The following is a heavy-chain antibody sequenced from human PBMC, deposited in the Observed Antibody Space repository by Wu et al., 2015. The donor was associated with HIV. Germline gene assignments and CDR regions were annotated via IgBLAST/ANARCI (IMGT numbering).Heavy chain of an antibody. D-gene: IGHD5-18*01. J-gene: IGHJ3*02. Sequence: QVQLVQSGAEVKKPGSSAKVSCKTSGGGFNSYAISWVRQAPGQGLEWMGGVIPVIGTPNYAQKFQGRVTLTADESTSTAYMELSSLRSEDTAVYYCARTSAMENAFDIWGQGTMVTVSS. CDR2: VIPVIGTP. V-gene: IGHV1-69*12. CDR1: GGGFNSYA. CDR3: ARTSAMENAFDI.